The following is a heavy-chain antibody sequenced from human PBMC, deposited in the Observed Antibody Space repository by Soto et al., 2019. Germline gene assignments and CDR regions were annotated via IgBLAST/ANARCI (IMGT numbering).Heavy chain of an antibody. CDR1: GFTFDDYG. J-gene: IGHJ4*02. CDR3: ARPGSGSYLTPVDY. V-gene: IGHV3-20*04. D-gene: IGHD3-10*01. Sequence: GGSLRLSCAASGFTFDDYGMSWVRQAPGKGLEWVSGINWNGGSTGYADSVKGRFTISRDNAKNSLYLQMNSLRAEDTALYYCARPGSGSYLTPVDYWGQGTLVTVSS. CDR2: INWNGGST.